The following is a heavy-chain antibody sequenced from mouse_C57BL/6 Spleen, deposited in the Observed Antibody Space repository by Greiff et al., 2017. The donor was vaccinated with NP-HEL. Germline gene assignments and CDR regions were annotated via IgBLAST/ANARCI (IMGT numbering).Heavy chain of an antibody. D-gene: IGHD2-12*01. Sequence: EVKLQESGPGLVKPSQSLSLTCSVTGYSITSGYYWNWIRQFPGNKLEWMGYISYDGSNNYNPSLKNRISITRDTSKNQFFLKLNSVTTEDTATYYCAHDGGYYYAMDYWGQGTSVTVSS. CDR3: AHDGGYYYAMDY. V-gene: IGHV3-6*01. J-gene: IGHJ4*01. CDR1: GYSITSGYY. CDR2: ISYDGSN.